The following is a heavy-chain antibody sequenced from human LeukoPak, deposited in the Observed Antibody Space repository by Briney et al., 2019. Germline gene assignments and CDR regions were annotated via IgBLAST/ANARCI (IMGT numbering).Heavy chain of an antibody. Sequence: SETLSLTCAVYGGSSSGYYWSWIRQPPGKGLEWIGEINHSGSTNYNPSLKSRVTISVDTSKNQFSLKLSSVTAADTAVYYCASGGIAADLDYWGQGTLVTVSS. CDR2: INHSGST. V-gene: IGHV4-34*01. D-gene: IGHD6-13*01. CDR3: ASGGIAADLDY. CDR1: GGSSSGYY. J-gene: IGHJ4*02.